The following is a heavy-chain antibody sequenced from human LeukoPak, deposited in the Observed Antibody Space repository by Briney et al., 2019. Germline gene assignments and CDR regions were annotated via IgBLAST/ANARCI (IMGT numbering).Heavy chain of an antibody. D-gene: IGHD5-24*01. CDR3: AKDQLGDGYTVGAFDV. Sequence: GGSLRLSCAASGFTFSSYGMHWVPQAPGKGLEWVAVISYDGSNKYYADSVKGRFTISRDNSKNTLYLQMNSLRAEDTAVYYCAKDQLGDGYTVGAFDVWGQGTMVTVSS. J-gene: IGHJ3*01. V-gene: IGHV3-30*18. CDR2: ISYDGSNK. CDR1: GFTFSSYG.